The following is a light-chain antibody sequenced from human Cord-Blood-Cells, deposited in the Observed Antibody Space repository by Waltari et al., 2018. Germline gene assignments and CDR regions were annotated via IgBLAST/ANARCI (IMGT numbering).Light chain of an antibody. CDR1: SSNIGSNT. V-gene: IGLV1-44*01. J-gene: IGLJ3*02. CDR3: AAWDDSLNGPV. Sequence: QSVLTQPPSASGTPGQRVTNSCSGSSSNIGSNTVNWYQQLPGTAPKLHIYSNKHRPAGVPDRFSGSKSGTSASLAISGLQSEDEADYYCAAWDDSLNGPVFGGGTKLTVL. CDR2: SNK.